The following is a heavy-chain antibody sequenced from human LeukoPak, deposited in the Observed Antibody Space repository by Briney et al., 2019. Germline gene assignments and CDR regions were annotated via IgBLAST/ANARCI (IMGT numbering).Heavy chain of an antibody. V-gene: IGHV3-30*18. Sequence: PGGSLRLSCAASGFTFSSYGMHWVRQAPGKGLEWVAVISYDGSNKYYADSVKGRFTISRDNSKNTLYLQMNSLRAEDTAVYYCAKDCSSGYYSPWGQGTMVTVSS. CDR1: GFTFSSYG. J-gene: IGHJ3*01. CDR3: AKDCSSGYYSP. D-gene: IGHD3-10*01. CDR2: ISYDGSNK.